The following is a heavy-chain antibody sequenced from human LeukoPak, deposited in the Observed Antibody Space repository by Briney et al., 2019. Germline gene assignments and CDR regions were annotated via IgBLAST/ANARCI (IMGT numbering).Heavy chain of an antibody. Sequence: SETLSLTCTVSGYSISSGYYWGWIRQPPGKTLEWIGSIYSSGSTYYNPSLKSRVIIIIDTPKNHFSLTLSYVTAADTAVYYCARSDGYGLVGIWGQGTMVTVSS. CDR2: IYSSGST. J-gene: IGHJ3*02. CDR3: ARSDGYGLVGI. V-gene: IGHV4-38-2*02. D-gene: IGHD3-10*01. CDR1: GYSISSGYY.